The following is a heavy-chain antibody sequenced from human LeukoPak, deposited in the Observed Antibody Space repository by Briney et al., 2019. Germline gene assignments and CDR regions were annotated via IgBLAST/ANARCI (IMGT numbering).Heavy chain of an antibody. D-gene: IGHD2-2*01. Sequence: SQTLSLTCAVSGGSISSGGYSWSWIRQPPGKGLEWIGYIYHSGSTYYNPSLKSRVTISVDRSKNQFSLKLSSVTAADTAVYYCARAPRYCSSTSCLYGMDVWGKGTTVTVSS. J-gene: IGHJ6*04. CDR1: GGSISSGGYS. CDR3: ARAPRYCSSTSCLYGMDV. V-gene: IGHV4-30-2*01. CDR2: IYHSGST.